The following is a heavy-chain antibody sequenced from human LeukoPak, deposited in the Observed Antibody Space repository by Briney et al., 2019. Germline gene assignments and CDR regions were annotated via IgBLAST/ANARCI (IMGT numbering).Heavy chain of an antibody. CDR3: ARFIAGRGFYY. CDR2: IHPGESDT. J-gene: IGHJ4*02. CDR1: GYSFTTYW. Sequence: GESLKISCKGSGYSFTTYWTGWVRQMPGKGLEWMGIIHPGESDTRYSPSFQGQVTISADKSISTASLQWSSLKASDTAMYYCARFIAGRGFYYWGQGTLVTVSS. V-gene: IGHV5-51*01. D-gene: IGHD6-13*01.